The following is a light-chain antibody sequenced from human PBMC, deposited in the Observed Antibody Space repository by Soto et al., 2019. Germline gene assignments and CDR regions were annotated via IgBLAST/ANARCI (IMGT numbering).Light chain of an antibody. CDR1: QSVTSSH. CDR3: QQYCSSTYT. Sequence: EIVLTQSPGSLSLSPRERATLSCSASQSVTSSHLAWYQQKPGQAPRLLIYGASRRATGIPDRFSGSGSGTEFTLTISRLEPEDSAMYYCQQYCSSTYTFGQGTKVEIK. CDR2: GAS. J-gene: IGKJ2*01. V-gene: IGKV3-20*01.